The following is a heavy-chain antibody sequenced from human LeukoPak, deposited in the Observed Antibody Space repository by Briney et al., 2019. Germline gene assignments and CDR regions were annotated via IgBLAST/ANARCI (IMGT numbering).Heavy chain of an antibody. Sequence: SETLSLTCTVSGGSISSYYWGWIRQPAGKGLEWIGRIYTSGSTNYNPSLKSRVTMSVDTSKNQFSLKLSSVTAADTAVYYCARDGSGYYRYYYMDVWGEGTTVTVSS. J-gene: IGHJ6*03. V-gene: IGHV4-4*07. CDR3: ARDGSGYYRYYYMDV. CDR1: GGSISSYY. CDR2: IYTSGST. D-gene: IGHD3-3*01.